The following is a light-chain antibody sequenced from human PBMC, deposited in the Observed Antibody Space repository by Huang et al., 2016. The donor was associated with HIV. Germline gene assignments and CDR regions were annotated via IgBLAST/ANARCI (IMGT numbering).Light chain of an antibody. CDR1: ESILRN. Sequence: VMTQSPATLSVSPGERATLSCRASESILRNLAWYQQRPGQPPSLLIYGASVRLPGIPDRFCGSGSGTEFSLTISSLQSEDFAVYYCQQYNKWPPYTYGQGTKLEIK. V-gene: IGKV3-15*01. CDR3: QQYNKWPPYT. J-gene: IGKJ2*01. CDR2: GAS.